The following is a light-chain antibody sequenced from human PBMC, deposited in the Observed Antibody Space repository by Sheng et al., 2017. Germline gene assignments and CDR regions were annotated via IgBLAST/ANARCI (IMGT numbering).Light chain of an antibody. Sequence: SYELTQPPSVTVSPGQTATITCSGEKLGNKYVSWYQQKSGQSPLLVIFQDGRRPSGIPERFSGSNSGNTAALAISGTQITDEADYYCQVWDVSNVVFGGGTKLTVL. J-gene: IGLJ3*02. CDR2: QDG. CDR3: QVWDVSNVV. CDR1: KLGNKY. V-gene: IGLV3-1*01.